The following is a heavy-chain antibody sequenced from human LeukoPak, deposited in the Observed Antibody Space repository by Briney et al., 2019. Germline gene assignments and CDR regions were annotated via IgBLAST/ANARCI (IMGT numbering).Heavy chain of an antibody. CDR3: AKDRIVVVISPPYWYFDL. CDR2: INPNGGGT. J-gene: IGHJ2*01. Sequence: ASVKVSCKASGYTFTGYYMHWVRQAPGQGLEWMGRINPNGGGTNYAQKFQGRVTMTRDTSISTAYMELSRLRSDDTAVYYCAKDRIVVVISPPYWYFDLWGRGTLATVSS. CDR1: GYTFTGYY. D-gene: IGHD3-22*01. V-gene: IGHV1-2*06.